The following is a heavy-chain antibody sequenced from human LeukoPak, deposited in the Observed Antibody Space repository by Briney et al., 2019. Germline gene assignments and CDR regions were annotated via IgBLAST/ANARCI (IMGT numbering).Heavy chain of an antibody. CDR3: AKDWAGSGSYPYFDY. Sequence: GGSLRLSCAASGFTFSSYAMSWVRQAPGKGLECVSAISGSGGSTYYADSVKGRFTISRDNSKNTLYLQMNSLRAEDTAVYYCAKDWAGSGSYPYFDYWGQGTLVTVSS. CDR2: ISGSGGST. V-gene: IGHV3-23*01. D-gene: IGHD1-26*01. CDR1: GFTFSSYA. J-gene: IGHJ4*02.